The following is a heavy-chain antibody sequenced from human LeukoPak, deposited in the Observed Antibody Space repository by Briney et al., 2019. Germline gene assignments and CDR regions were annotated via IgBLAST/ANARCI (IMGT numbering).Heavy chain of an antibody. CDR2: IKQDGSEQ. J-gene: IGHJ4*02. CDR3: ARGAGSIDY. CDR1: GFTYSRYW. Sequence: PGGSLRLSCAASGFTYSRYWMSWARQAPGKGLEWVANIKQDGSEQYYVDSVKGRFTISRDSAKNSLYLQMSSLRAEDTAVYYCARGAGSIDYWGQGTLVTVSS. D-gene: IGHD2-15*01. V-gene: IGHV3-7*04.